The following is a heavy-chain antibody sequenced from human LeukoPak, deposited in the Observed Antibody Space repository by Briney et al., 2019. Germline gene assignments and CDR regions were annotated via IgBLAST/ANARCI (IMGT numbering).Heavy chain of an antibody. CDR3: ARGLELDY. D-gene: IGHD5-24*01. CDR1: GFNFDNYG. Sequence: GGSLRLSCAASGFNFDNYGMSWVRQAPGKGLEWVSGIKWNGGSTGYADSVKGRFTISRDNAKNSLYLQMNSPRAEDTALYYCARGLELDYWGQGTLVTVSS. CDR2: IKWNGGST. V-gene: IGHV3-20*04. J-gene: IGHJ4*02.